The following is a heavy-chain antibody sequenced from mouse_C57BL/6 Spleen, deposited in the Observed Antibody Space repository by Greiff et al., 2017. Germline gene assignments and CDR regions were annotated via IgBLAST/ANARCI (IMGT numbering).Heavy chain of an antibody. J-gene: IGHJ3*01. CDR1: GYTFTGYW. CDR3: ARKSVYYGSSPWFAY. V-gene: IGHV1-9*01. D-gene: IGHD1-1*01. Sequence: VQLQQSGAELMKPGASVKLSCKATGYTFTGYWIEWVKQRPGHGLEWIGEILPGSGSTNYNEKCKGKATFTADTSSNTAYMQLSSLTTEDSAIYYCARKSVYYGSSPWFAYWGQGTLVTVSA. CDR2: ILPGSGST.